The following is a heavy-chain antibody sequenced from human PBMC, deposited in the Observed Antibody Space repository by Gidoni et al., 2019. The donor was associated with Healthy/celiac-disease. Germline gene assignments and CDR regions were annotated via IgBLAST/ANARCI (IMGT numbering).Heavy chain of an antibody. J-gene: IGHJ4*02. CDR1: GGSFSVYY. CDR2: INHSGST. V-gene: IGHV4-34*01. D-gene: IGHD6-19*01. CDR3: ARPTVAGSGRDY. Sequence: QVQLQQWGAGLLKPSETLSLTCAVYGGSFSVYYWSWIRQPPGKGLEWIGEINHSGSTNYNPSLKSRVTISVDTSKNQFSLKLSSVTAADTAVYYCARPTVAGSGRDYWGQGTLVTVSS.